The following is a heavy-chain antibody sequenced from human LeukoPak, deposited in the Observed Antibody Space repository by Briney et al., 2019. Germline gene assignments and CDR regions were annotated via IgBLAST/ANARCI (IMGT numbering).Heavy chain of an antibody. D-gene: IGHD3-10*01. J-gene: IGHJ3*01. CDR3: AGGVYVVVGPTGSGSLIKLINAFDL. Sequence: GGSLRLSCAASGFTFSDYYMSWIRQAPAKGLEGVSYISSSGSTIYYADSVKGRFTISRDNAKNSLYLQMNTLRAEDTAVYYCAGGVYVVVGPTGSGSLIKLINAFDLGAQGTMVTVSS. CDR1: GFTFSDYY. CDR2: ISSSGSTI. V-gene: IGHV3-11*04.